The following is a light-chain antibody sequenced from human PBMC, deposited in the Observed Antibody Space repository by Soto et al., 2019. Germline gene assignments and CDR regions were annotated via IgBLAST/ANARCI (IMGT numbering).Light chain of an antibody. CDR1: HSLLHSDGKTY. J-gene: IGKJ5*01. CDR3: MQSMQLPIT. V-gene: IGKV2D-29*02. Sequence: IVMTQTRLSLSVTPGRRASISCKSSHSLLHSDGKTYLYWYLQKPGQSPQLLIYEVNIRFSGVPDRFSGGGSGTDFTLKISRVQAEDVGLYYCMQSMQLPITFGQGTRLEIK. CDR2: EVN.